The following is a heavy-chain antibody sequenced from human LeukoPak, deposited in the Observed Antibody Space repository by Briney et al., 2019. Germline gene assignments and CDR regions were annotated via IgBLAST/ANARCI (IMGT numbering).Heavy chain of an antibody. CDR3: AREAGTMVRGPYNWFDP. CDR1: GFTFSSYS. V-gene: IGHV3-48*02. D-gene: IGHD3-10*01. Sequence: GRSLILSCAASGFTFSSYSMNWVRQAPGKGLEWVSYISSSSTIYYADSVKGRFTISRDNAKNSLYLQMNSLRDEDTAVYYCAREAGTMVRGPYNWFDPWGQGTLVTVSS. J-gene: IGHJ5*02. CDR2: ISSSSTI.